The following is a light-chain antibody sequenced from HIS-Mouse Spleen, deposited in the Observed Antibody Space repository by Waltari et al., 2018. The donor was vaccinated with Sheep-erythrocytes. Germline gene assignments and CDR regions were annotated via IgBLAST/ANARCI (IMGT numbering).Light chain of an antibody. J-gene: IGLJ2*01. V-gene: IGLV3-1*01. CDR3: QAWDSSTAV. Sequence: SYELTQPPSVSVSPGQTASITCSGDKLGDKYACWYQQKPGQPPGLVIYQVSKRPSGIPERFPGPNCGNTATLTISGTQAMDEADYYCQAWDSSTAVFGGGTKLTVL. CDR1: KLGDKY. CDR2: QVS.